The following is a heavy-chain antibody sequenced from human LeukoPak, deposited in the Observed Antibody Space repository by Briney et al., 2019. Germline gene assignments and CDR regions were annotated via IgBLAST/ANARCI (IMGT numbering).Heavy chain of an antibody. J-gene: IGHJ4*02. Sequence: GGSMRLSCAASGLPFSAYKMHWVRQAPRKGLVWVSRISTDGYTTDYADFVQGRFTASRDNTKNTWSLEMNSLRAEDTAVYYCVVGGSPGYWGQGTLVTVSS. D-gene: IGHD2-15*01. CDR3: VVGGSPGY. V-gene: IGHV3-74*01. CDR2: ISTDGYTT. CDR1: GLPFSAYK.